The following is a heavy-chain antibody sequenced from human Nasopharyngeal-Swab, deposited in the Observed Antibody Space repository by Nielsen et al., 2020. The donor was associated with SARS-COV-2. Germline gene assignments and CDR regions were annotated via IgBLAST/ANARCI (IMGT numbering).Heavy chain of an antibody. V-gene: IGHV4-61*01. CDR3: ARHRCSSTSCHFDY. D-gene: IGHD2-2*01. J-gene: IGHJ4*02. Sequence: SETLSLTCTVSGGSVSSGSYYWSWIRQPPGKGLEWIGYIYYSGSTYYNPSLKSRVTISVDTSKNQFSLKLSSVTAADTAVYYCARHRCSSTSCHFDYWGQGTLVTVSS. CDR2: IYYSGST. CDR1: GGSVSSGSYY.